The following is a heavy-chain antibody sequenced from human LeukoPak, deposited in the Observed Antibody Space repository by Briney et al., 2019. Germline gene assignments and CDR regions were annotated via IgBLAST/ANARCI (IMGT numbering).Heavy chain of an antibody. CDR1: GYNFTNYY. CDR2: INPRGGST. CDR3: AREWGLQRFLEWSLDY. V-gene: IGHV1-46*01. J-gene: IGHJ4*02. Sequence: ASVKVSCKASGYNFTNYYIHWVRQAPGQGLEWMGIINPRGGSTSYAQKFQGRVTMTRDTSTSTVYMELSGLRSEDTAVYYCAREWGLQRFLEWSLDYWGQGTLVTVSS. D-gene: IGHD3-3*01.